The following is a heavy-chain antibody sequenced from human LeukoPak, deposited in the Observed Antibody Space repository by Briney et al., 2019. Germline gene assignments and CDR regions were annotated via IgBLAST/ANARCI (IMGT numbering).Heavy chain of an antibody. CDR1: GFTFSSYA. Sequence: GGSLRLSCAASGFTFSSYAMHWVRQAPGKGLEWVAVISYDGSNKYYADSVKGRFTISRDNSKNTLYLQMNSLRAEDTAVYYCASEVSPDYGGNSEGFDYWGQGTLVTVSS. CDR3: ASEVSPDYGGNSEGFDY. CDR2: ISYDGSNK. D-gene: IGHD4-23*01. J-gene: IGHJ4*02. V-gene: IGHV3-30-3*01.